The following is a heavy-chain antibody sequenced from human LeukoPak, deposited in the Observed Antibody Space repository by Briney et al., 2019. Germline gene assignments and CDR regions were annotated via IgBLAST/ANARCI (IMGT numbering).Heavy chain of an antibody. CDR1: GFTFSSCS. Sequence: GGSLRLSCAASGFTFSSCSMNWVRQAPGKGLEWVSVIYSGGSTYYADSVKGRFTISRDNSKNTLYLQMNSLRAEDTAVYYCVRDDDRPDNGLDYWGQGTLVTVSS. D-gene: IGHD3-22*01. CDR3: VRDDDRPDNGLDY. V-gene: IGHV3-66*01. CDR2: IYSGGST. J-gene: IGHJ4*02.